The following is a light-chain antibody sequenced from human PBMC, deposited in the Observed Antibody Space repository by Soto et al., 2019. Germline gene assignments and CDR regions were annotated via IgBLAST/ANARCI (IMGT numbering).Light chain of an antibody. J-gene: IGLJ3*02. CDR3: CSFAHRSTLV. CDR2: ESS. V-gene: IGLV2-23*01. Sequence: QSVLTQPASVSGSPGQSITISCTGTSGDVGTYNLVSWYQHHPGKAPQLMIYESSKRPSGVSNRFSGSRSGNTASLTISGVQAEDEADYYCCSFAHRSTLVFGGGTKVTVL. CDR1: SGDVGTYNL.